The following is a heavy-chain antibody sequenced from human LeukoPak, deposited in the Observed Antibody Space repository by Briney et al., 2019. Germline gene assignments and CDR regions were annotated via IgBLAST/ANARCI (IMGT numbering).Heavy chain of an antibody. CDR1: GSTFSSYA. Sequence: PGGSLRLSCAASGSTFSSYAMSWVRQAPGKGLEWVSAISGSGGSTYYADSVKGRFTISRDNSKNTLYLQMNSLRAEDTAVYYCAKDHYYGSGSYYTGFDCWGQGTLVTVSS. J-gene: IGHJ4*02. V-gene: IGHV3-23*01. CDR2: ISGSGGST. CDR3: AKDHYYGSGSYYTGFDC. D-gene: IGHD3-10*01.